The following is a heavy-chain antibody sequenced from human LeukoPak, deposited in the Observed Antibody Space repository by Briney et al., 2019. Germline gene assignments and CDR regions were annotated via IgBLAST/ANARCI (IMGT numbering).Heavy chain of an antibody. V-gene: IGHV3-48*03. Sequence: PGGSLRLSCAASGFTFSSYEMNRGREAPGNGLEWVSYISSSGSTIYYADSVKGRFTISRDNAKNSLYLQMNSLRAEHTAVYYCARGRPPYYHGMDVWGQGTTVTVSS. CDR3: ARGRPPYYHGMDV. CDR1: GFTFSSYE. CDR2: ISSSGSTI. J-gene: IGHJ6*02.